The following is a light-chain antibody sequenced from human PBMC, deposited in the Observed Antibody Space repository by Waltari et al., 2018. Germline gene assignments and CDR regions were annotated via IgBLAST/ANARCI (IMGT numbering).Light chain of an antibody. Sequence: EIVMTQSPATLSVSPGATATLSCTASQSVSSTLASYQQKPGQAPRILINGASTRATGIPARFSGSGSGTEVTLTISSLQSEDFALYYCQQYNSWPPRYTFGQGTKLEVK. CDR1: QSVSST. CDR3: QQYNSWPPRYT. CDR2: GAS. J-gene: IGKJ2*01. V-gene: IGKV3-15*01.